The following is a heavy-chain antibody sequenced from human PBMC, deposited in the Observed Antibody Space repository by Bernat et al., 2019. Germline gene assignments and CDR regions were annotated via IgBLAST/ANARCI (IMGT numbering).Heavy chain of an antibody. CDR3: ARDQCA. J-gene: IGHJ5*02. Sequence: EVQLVESGGGLVQPGGSLRLSCAASGFTFSSYAMHWVRQAPGKGLEYVSAISSNGGSTYYANSVKGRFTISRDNSKNTLYLQMGSLRAEDMAVYYCARDQCAWGQGTLVTVSS. V-gene: IGHV3-64*01. CDR2: ISSNGGST. D-gene: IGHD5/OR15-5a*01. CDR1: GFTFSSYA.